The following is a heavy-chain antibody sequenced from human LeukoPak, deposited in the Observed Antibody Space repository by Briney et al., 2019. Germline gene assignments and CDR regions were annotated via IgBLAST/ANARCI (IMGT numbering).Heavy chain of an antibody. CDR3: TRNYDFWSGYHENLDY. CDR2: IRSKANSYAT. V-gene: IGHV3-73*01. Sequence: GGSLRLSCAASGFTFSGSAMHWVRQASGKGLEWVGRIRSKANSYATAYAASVKGRFTISRDDSKNTAYLQMNSLKTEDTAVYYCTRNYDFWSGYHENLDYWGQGTLVTVSS. D-gene: IGHD3-3*01. CDR1: GFTFSGSA. J-gene: IGHJ4*02.